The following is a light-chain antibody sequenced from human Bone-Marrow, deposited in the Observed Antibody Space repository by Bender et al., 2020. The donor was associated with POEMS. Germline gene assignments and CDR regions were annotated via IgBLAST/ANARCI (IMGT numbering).Light chain of an antibody. J-gene: IGLJ3*02. CDR3: SSYINFSHWV. CDR1: SSDIGGYNY. CDR2: DVS. V-gene: IGLV2-14*03. Sequence: QSALTQPASVSGSPGQSITISCTGTSSDIGGYNYVSWYQQYPGEAPKLIIYDVSERPSGVSFRFSGSKSGNTASLTIFGLQTEDEAAYYCSSYINFSHWVFGGGTKLTVL.